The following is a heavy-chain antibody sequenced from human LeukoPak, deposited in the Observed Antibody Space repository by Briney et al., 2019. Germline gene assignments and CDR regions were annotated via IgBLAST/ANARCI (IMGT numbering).Heavy chain of an antibody. D-gene: IGHD3-16*01. V-gene: IGHV5-51*01. CDR2: IYSGDSDT. CDR1: GYSFTSYW. J-gene: IGHJ3*02. Sequence: GESLKISCKCSGYSFTSYWIGWVRQMPGKGLGWMGIIYSGDSDTRYRPSFQGQVTISADKSISAAYLQWSSLQASDTAMYYCARPRSRYGAFDIWGQGTMVTVSS. CDR3: ARPRSRYGAFDI.